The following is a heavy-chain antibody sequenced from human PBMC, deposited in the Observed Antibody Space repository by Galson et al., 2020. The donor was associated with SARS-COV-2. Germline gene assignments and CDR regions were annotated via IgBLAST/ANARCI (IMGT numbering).Heavy chain of an antibody. CDR3: ARVPDIGYHWNPEYYFYGMDV. CDR1: GFTFSKHS. J-gene: IGHJ6*02. CDR2: IISSSSTI. D-gene: IGHD1-1*01. Sequence: GESLKISCAASGFTFSKHSMNWVRQAPGKGLEWVSYIISSSSTIYYADSVNGRFTISRDNAKNSLYLQMNSLRVEDSGIYYCARVPDIGYHWNPEYYFYGMDVWGQGTTVIVSS. V-gene: IGHV3-48*04.